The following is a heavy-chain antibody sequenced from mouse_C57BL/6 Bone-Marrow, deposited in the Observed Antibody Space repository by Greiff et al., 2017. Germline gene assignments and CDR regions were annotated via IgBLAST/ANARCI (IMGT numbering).Heavy chain of an antibody. CDR2: IDPENGDT. V-gene: IGHV14-4*01. CDR3: TTHDGYSYYFDY. D-gene: IGHD2-3*01. Sequence: VQLQQSGAELVRPGASVKLSCTASSFNIKDDHMHWVKQRPEQGLEWIGWIDPENGDTEYASKFQGKATITADTSSNTAYLQLSSLISEDTAVYYCTTHDGYSYYFDYWGQGTTLTVSS. CDR1: SFNIKDDH. J-gene: IGHJ2*01.